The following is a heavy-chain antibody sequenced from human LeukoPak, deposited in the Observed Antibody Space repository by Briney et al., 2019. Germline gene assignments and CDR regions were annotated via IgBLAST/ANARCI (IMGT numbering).Heavy chain of an antibody. CDR1: GFTFDDYG. V-gene: IGHV3-20*04. CDR2: INWNGGST. J-gene: IGHJ3*02. CDR3: ARDNKPYYYGSGSYLNAFDI. Sequence: PGGSLRLSCAASGFTFDDYGMSWVRQAPGKGLEWVSGINWNGGSTGYADSVKGRFTISRDNAKNSLYLQMNSLRAEDTALYYCARDNKPYYYGSGSYLNAFDIWGQGTMVTVSS. D-gene: IGHD3-10*01.